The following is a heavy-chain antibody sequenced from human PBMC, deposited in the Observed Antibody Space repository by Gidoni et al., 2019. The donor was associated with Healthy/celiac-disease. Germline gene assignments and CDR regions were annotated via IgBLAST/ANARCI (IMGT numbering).Heavy chain of an antibody. J-gene: IGHJ5*02. V-gene: IGHV5-10-1*03. CDR3: ARESGYEGSHNWFDP. D-gene: IGHD5-12*01. CDR1: GYRFTSYW. CDR2: IDPSDSYT. Sequence: EVQLVQSGAEVKKPGESLRISCKGSGYRFTSYWISWVRQMPGKGLEWMGRIDPSDSYTNYSPSFQGHVTISADKSISTAYLQWSSLKASDTAMYYCARESGYEGSHNWFDPWGQGTLVTVSS.